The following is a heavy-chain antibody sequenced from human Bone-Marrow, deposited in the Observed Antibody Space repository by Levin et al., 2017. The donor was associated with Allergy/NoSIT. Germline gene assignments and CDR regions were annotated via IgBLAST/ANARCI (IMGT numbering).Heavy chain of an antibody. D-gene: IGHD6-6*01. CDR2: LNPPGSDK. CDR1: GFTFSSYW. V-gene: IGHV3-7*01. CDR3: ARDGYTSASDF. Sequence: PGGSLRLSCAASGFTFSSYWMTWVRQPPGKGLEWVANLNPPGSDKFYVDSVKGRFTISRDNAKNSVYLQMNSLRVDDTAVYFCARDGYTSASDFWGQGTVVTVSS. J-gene: IGHJ4*02.